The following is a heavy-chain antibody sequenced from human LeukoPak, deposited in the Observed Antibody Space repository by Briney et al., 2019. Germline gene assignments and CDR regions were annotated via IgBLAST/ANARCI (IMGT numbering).Heavy chain of an antibody. CDR3: ARGRDSRGYQFMGFDS. V-gene: IGHV4-30-2*01. CDR1: GGSISSGGYS. D-gene: IGHD3-22*01. J-gene: IGHJ4*02. Sequence: PSETLSLTCAVSGGSISSGGYSWSWIRQPPGKGLEWIGYIYHSGSTYYNPSLKSRVTISVDRSKNQFSLRLSSVTAADTAVYYCARGRDSRGYQFMGFDSWGQGNLVTVSS. CDR2: IYHSGST.